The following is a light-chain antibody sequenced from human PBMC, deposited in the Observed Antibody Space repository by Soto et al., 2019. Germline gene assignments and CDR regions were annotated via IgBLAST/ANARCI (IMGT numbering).Light chain of an antibody. CDR2: DGS. CDR3: QQYDNPAPLS. CDR1: QSVRSSY. J-gene: IGKJ4*01. Sequence: EIVLTQSPATLSLSPGDRATLSCGASQSVRSSYVAWYQQKAGLAPRLLIYDGSSRASGIPDRFSGSGSGTDFTLTIGRLEPQDFAVYFCQQYDNPAPLSFGGGTKVE. V-gene: IGKV3D-20*01.